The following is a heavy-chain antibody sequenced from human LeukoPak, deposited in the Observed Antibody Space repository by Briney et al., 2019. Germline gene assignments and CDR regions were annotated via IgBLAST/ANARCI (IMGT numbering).Heavy chain of an antibody. Sequence: ASVKVSCKVSGYTLTASSMHWLRQAPGKGLGWMAGFDPEDGETVYAQKFQGRVTMTEDTSTDTAYMELSSLRSEDTAVYYCATDRVGATLPDYWGQGTLVTVSS. CDR3: ATDRVGATLPDY. J-gene: IGHJ4*02. D-gene: IGHD1-26*01. CDR2: FDPEDGET. V-gene: IGHV1-24*01. CDR1: GYTLTASS.